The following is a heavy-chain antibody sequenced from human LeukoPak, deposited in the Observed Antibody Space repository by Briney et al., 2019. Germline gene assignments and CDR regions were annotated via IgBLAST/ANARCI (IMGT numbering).Heavy chain of an antibody. V-gene: IGHV4-4*07. CDR2: IYTSGST. D-gene: IGHD3-22*01. CDR1: GGSISSYY. J-gene: IGHJ4*02. CDR3: ARDLPPPVVDSSGYYPTGFDY. Sequence: VKPSETLSLTCTVSGGSISSYYWSWIRQPAGKGLEWIGRIYTSGSTNYNPSLKSRVTMSVDTSKNQFSLKLSSVTAADTAVYYCARDLPPPVVDSSGYYPTGFDYWGQGTLVTVSS.